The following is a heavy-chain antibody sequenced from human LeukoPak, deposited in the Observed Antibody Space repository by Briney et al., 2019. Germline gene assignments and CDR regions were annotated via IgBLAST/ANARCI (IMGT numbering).Heavy chain of an antibody. Sequence: GGSLRLSCAASGFTFSSYGMHWVRQAPGKGLEWVAVISYDGSNKYYADSVKGRFTISRDNSKNTLCLQMNSLRAEDTAVYYCARVRDSSAYLLRPAFDIWGQGTMVTVSS. D-gene: IGHD3-22*01. CDR3: ARVRDSSAYLLRPAFDI. CDR1: GFTFSSYG. V-gene: IGHV3-30*03. J-gene: IGHJ3*02. CDR2: ISYDGSNK.